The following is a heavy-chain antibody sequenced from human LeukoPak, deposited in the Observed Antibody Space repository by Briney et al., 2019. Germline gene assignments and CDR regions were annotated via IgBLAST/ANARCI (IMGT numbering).Heavy chain of an antibody. CDR3: ARTYCTNGVCYWYYFDY. CDR2: ISSSSSYI. CDR1: GFTFSSYS. V-gene: IGHV3-21*01. D-gene: IGHD2-8*01. Sequence: GGSLRLSCAASGFTFSSYSMNWVRQAPGKGLEWVSYISSSSSYIYYADSVKGRFTISRDNAKNSLYLQMNSLRAEDTAVYYCARTYCTNGVCYWYYFDYWGQGTLVTVSS. J-gene: IGHJ4*02.